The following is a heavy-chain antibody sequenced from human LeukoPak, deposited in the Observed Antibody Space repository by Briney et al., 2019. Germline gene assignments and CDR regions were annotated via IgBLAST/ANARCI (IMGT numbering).Heavy chain of an antibody. CDR3: ARLGDVDTAMDFDY. J-gene: IGHJ4*02. D-gene: IGHD5-18*01. CDR2: IIPIFGTA. CDR1: GGTFSSYA. V-gene: IGHV1-69*05. Sequence: ASVKVSCKASGGTFSSYAISWVRQAPGQGLEWMGGIIPIFGTANYAQKFQGRVTMTRDTSTSTVYMELSSLRSEDTAVYYCARLGDVDTAMDFDYWGQGTLVTVSS.